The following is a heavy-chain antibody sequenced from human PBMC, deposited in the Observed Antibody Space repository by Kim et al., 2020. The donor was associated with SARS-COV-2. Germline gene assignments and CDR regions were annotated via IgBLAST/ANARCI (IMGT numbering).Heavy chain of an antibody. V-gene: IGHV4-34*01. J-gene: IGHJ4*02. CDR2: INHSGST. D-gene: IGHD5-18*01. CDR3: ARGFRGYSYGYNDY. Sequence: SETLALTCAVYGGSFSGYYWSWIRQPPGKGLEWIGEINHSGSTNYNPSLKSRVTISVDTSKNQFSLKLSSVIAADTAVYYCARGFRGYSYGYNDYWGQGTLVTVSS. CDR1: GGSFSGYY.